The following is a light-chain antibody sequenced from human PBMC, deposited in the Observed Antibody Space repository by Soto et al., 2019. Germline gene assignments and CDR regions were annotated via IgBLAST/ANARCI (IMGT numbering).Light chain of an antibody. CDR1: QSVSSSY. J-gene: IGKJ1*01. Sequence: EIVMTQSPATLSVPPVERATLSCMASQSVSSSYLAWYQQKPGQAPRLLIYGASSRATGIPDRFSGSGSGTDFTLTIGRLEPEDFAVYYCQQYGSSPRTFGQGTKVDIK. CDR3: QQYGSSPRT. V-gene: IGKV3-20*01. CDR2: GAS.